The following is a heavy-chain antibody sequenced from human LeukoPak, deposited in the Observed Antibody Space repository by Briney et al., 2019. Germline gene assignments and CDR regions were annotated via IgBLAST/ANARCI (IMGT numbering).Heavy chain of an antibody. CDR1: RFTFSSYW. J-gene: IGHJ4*02. CDR2: IKQDGSEK. D-gene: IGHD5-12*01. V-gene: IGHV3-7*03. Sequence: GGSLRLSCAASRFTFSSYWMSWVRQAPGKGLEWAANIKQDGSEKYYVDSVKGRFTISRDNAKNSLYLQLNSLRAEDTAVYYCARARGGYDFDYWGQGTLVTVSS. CDR3: ARARGGYDFDY.